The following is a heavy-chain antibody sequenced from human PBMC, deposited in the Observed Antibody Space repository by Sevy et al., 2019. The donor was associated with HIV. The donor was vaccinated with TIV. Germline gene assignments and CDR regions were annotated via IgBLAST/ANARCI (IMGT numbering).Heavy chain of an antibody. CDR2: ISGSGGST. CDR1: GFTFSSYA. Sequence: GGSLRLSCAASGFTFSSYAMSWVRQAPGKGLEWVSAISGSGGSTYYADSVKGRFTISRDNSKNTLYLQMNSLRAEDTAVYYCAKDPTYGDYFDYYYGMDVWGQRTTVTVSS. V-gene: IGHV3-23*01. D-gene: IGHD4-17*01. CDR3: AKDPTYGDYFDYYYGMDV. J-gene: IGHJ6*02.